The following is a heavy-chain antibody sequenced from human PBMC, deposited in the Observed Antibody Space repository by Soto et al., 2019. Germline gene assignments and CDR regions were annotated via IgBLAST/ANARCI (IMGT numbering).Heavy chain of an antibody. CDR3: ARPPPFGEGRVSPYGSAMDV. D-gene: IGHD3-10*01. V-gene: IGHV4-39*01. CDR2: IYYSGST. Sequence: PSKTLSLTCTVSGGSVSSGSYYWGWIRQPPGKGLEWIGSIYYSGSTYYNPSLKSRVTISRDNSKNTLYLQMNSLRAEDTAVYYCARPPPFGEGRVSPYGSAMDVWGQGTTVTVSS. CDR1: GGSVSSGSYY. J-gene: IGHJ6*02.